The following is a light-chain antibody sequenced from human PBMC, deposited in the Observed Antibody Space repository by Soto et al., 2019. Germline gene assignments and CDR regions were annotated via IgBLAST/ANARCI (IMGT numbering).Light chain of an antibody. CDR3: YSYTTTSTYV. CDR1: TSDVGGYHF. CDR2: EVT. Sequence: QSALTQPASVSGSPGQSITLSCTGTTSDVGGYHFVSWYQQHPGKAPTLIIYEVTNRPSGVSDRFSGSKSGNTASLTISGLQAEDEADYYCYSYTTTSTYVFGPGTKLTVL. V-gene: IGLV2-14*01. J-gene: IGLJ1*01.